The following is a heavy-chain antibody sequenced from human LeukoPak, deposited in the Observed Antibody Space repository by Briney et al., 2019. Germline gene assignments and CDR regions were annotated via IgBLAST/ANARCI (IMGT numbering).Heavy chain of an antibody. Sequence: GGSLRLSCAASGFTFSSYGMHWVRQAPGKGLEWVALIWYDGSNKYYADSVKGRFTISRDNSKNTLFLRMNSLRAEDTALYYCAKAGYSSSAGYYYYMDVWGKGTTVTVSS. CDR2: IWYDGSNK. CDR1: GFTFSSYG. V-gene: IGHV3-33*03. CDR3: AKAGYSSSAGYYYYMDV. D-gene: IGHD6-13*01. J-gene: IGHJ6*03.